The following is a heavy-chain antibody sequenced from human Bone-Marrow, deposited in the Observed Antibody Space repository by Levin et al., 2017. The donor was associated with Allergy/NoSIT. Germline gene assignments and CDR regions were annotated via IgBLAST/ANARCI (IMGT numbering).Heavy chain of an antibody. J-gene: IGHJ4*02. Sequence: GGSLRLSCAASGFTFSSYWMHWVRQAPGKGLVWVSRINSDGSSTSYADSVKGRFTISRDNAKNTLYLQMNSLRAEDTAVYYCARDLIFSQGPVRVGGGYWGQGTLVTVSS. CDR1: GFTFSSYW. CDR2: INSDGSST. V-gene: IGHV3-74*01. D-gene: IGHD3-9*01. CDR3: ARDLIFSQGPVRVGGGY.